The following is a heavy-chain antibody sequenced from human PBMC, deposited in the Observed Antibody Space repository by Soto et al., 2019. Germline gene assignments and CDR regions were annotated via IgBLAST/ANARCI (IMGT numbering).Heavy chain of an antibody. CDR3: ARDRVVAATRRANWFDP. V-gene: IGHV3-11*06. J-gene: IGHJ5*02. Sequence: PGGSLRLSCAASGFTFSDYYMSWIRQAPGKGLEWVSYISSSSSYTNYADSVKGRFTISRDNAKNSLYLQMNSLRAKDTAVYYCARDRVVAATRRANWFDPWGQGTLVTVSS. D-gene: IGHD2-15*01. CDR1: GFTFSDYY. CDR2: ISSSSSYT.